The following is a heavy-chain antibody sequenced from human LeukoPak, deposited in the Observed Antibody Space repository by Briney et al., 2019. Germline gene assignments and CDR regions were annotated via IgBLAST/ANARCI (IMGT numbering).Heavy chain of an antibody. CDR1: GGSISSYY. CDR3: ARHIGEVVVISDLAFDI. D-gene: IGHD3-22*01. CDR2: IKYSVTT. J-gene: IGHJ3*02. V-gene: IGHV4-59*08. Sequence: SETLSLTCTVSGGSISSYYWSWIRQPPGKGLEWIGFIKYSVTTNYNPSLKSRVTISVDTSKNQFSLQLSSVTAADTAIYYCARHIGEVVVISDLAFDIWGQGTMVTVSS.